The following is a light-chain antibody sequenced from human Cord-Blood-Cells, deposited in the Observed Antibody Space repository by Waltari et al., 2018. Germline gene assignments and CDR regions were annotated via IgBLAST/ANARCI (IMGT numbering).Light chain of an antibody. CDR3: QQRSNWPPLT. Sequence: EIVLTQSTATLSLCPGERATLSCRASQSVSSYLAWYQQKPGQAPRLLIYDASNRATGIPAMFSGSGSVTDFTLTISSLEPEDFAVYYCQQRSNWPPLTFGGGTKVEIK. CDR1: QSVSSY. J-gene: IGKJ4*01. CDR2: DAS. V-gene: IGKV3-11*01.